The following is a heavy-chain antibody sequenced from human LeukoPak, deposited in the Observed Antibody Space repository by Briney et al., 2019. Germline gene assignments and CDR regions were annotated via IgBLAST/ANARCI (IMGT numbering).Heavy chain of an antibody. Sequence: PGGSLRLSCAASGFTFSSYAMSWVRQAPGKGLEWVSAVSGSGGGTCYVDSVKGRFTISRDNSKNLLYLQMNSLRAEDTAVYYCAKAPITRTIIAAVIILHYFDYCGQATLVTVYS. J-gene: IGHJ4*02. V-gene: IGHV3-23*01. CDR1: GFTFSSYA. D-gene: IGHD3-3*01. CDR3: AKAPITRTIIAAVIILHYFDY. CDR2: VSGSGGGT.